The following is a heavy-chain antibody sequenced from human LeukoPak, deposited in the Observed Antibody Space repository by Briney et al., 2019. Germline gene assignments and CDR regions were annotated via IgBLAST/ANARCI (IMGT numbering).Heavy chain of an antibody. D-gene: IGHD2-15*01. CDR1: GFTFSSYW. CDR2: INSGGSST. J-gene: IGHJ1*01. CDR3: ARVVGYCSGGSCYKYFQH. Sequence: PGGSLRLSCAASGFTFSSYWMHWVRQAPGKGLVWVSRINSGGSSTSYADSVKGRFTISRDNAKNTLYLQMNSLRAEDTAVHYCARVVGYCSGGSCYKYFQHWGQGTLVTVSS. V-gene: IGHV3-74*01.